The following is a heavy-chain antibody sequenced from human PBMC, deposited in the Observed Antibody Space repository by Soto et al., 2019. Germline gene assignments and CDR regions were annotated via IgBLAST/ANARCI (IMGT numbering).Heavy chain of an antibody. Sequence: QITLKESGPTLVKPTQTLTLTCTFSGFSLSPSGVGVGWIRQPPGKALEWLALIYWDDDKRYSPSLKSRLTSTKDTSKNQVVLTMTNMDPVDTATYYCAHSKGVPRHYYFDYWGQGTLVTVSS. CDR1: GFSLSPSGVG. V-gene: IGHV2-5*02. CDR3: AHSKGVPRHYYFDY. J-gene: IGHJ4*02. D-gene: IGHD2-8*01. CDR2: IYWDDDK.